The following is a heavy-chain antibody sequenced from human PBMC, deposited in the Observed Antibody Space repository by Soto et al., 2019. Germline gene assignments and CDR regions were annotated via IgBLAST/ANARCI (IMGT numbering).Heavy chain of an antibody. D-gene: IGHD3-3*01. CDR2: LNAGNDNT. Sequence: QVQLLQSGAEVKKPGASVKVSCKASGYTFTPYVMYWVRQAPGQRLEWMGWLNAGNDNTEYSQKLQGRVTITRDTSASTVYMELSSLRSEDTAVYYCARVGQNYYGMDVWGQGTTVTVSS. CDR3: ARVGQNYYGMDV. J-gene: IGHJ6*02. CDR1: GYTFTPYV. V-gene: IGHV1-3*01.